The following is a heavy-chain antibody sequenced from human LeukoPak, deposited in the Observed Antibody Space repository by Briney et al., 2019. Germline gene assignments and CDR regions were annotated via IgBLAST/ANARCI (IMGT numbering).Heavy chain of an antibody. CDR3: ARGPYCSSTSCYERGYYYYGMDV. D-gene: IGHD2-2*01. CDR1: GGTFSSYA. J-gene: IGHJ6*04. V-gene: IGHV1-69*06. Sequence: ASVKVSCKASGGTFSSYAISWVRQAPGQGLEWMGGIIPIFGTANYAQKFQGRVTITADKSTSTAYMELSSLRSEDTAVYYCARGPYCSSTSCYERGYYYYGMDVWGKGTTVTVSS. CDR2: IIPIFGTA.